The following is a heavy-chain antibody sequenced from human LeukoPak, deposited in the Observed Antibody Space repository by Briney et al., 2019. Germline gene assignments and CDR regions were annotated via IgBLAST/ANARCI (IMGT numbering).Heavy chain of an antibody. J-gene: IGHJ5*02. Sequence: SETLSLTCTVSGGSISSYYWSWIRQPPGKGLEWIGYIYYSGSTNYNPSLKSRVTISVDTSKNQFSLKLSSVTAADTAVYYCARGGGTTRWGNWFEPWGQGTLVTVSS. CDR1: GGSISSYY. CDR3: ARGGGTTRWGNWFEP. CDR2: IYYSGST. V-gene: IGHV4-59*01. D-gene: IGHD1-26*01.